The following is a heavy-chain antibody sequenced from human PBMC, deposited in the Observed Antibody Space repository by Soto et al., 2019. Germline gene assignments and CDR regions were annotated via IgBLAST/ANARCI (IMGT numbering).Heavy chain of an antibody. CDR2: ISYDGSNK. V-gene: IGHV3-30-3*01. CDR1: GFTFSNYA. D-gene: IGHD2-2*01. J-gene: IGHJ6*02. CDR3: ARDLEDIVLVPAAVSRNYYYGMDV. Sequence: GGSLSVSCAASGFTFSNYAVTWVRQAPGKGLEWVAVISYDGSNKYYADSVKGRFTISRDNSKNTLYLQMNSLRAEDTAVYYCARDLEDIVLVPAAVSRNYYYGMDVWGQGTRVTVSS.